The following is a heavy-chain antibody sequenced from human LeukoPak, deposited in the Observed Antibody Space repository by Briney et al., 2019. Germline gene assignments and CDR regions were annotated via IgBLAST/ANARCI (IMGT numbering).Heavy chain of an antibody. V-gene: IGHV3-48*02. CDR2: IRGSGSTV. CDR3: ARGRITASGYDF. J-gene: IGHJ4*02. D-gene: IGHD6-13*01. Sequence: GGSLRLSCAAFGFTFNTYVLNWVRQAPGKGLEWVSVIRGSGSTVFYADSVKGRFTISRDNAKNSLYLQMDSLRDEDTAVYYCARGRITASGYDFWGQGTLVTVSS. CDR1: GFTFNTYV.